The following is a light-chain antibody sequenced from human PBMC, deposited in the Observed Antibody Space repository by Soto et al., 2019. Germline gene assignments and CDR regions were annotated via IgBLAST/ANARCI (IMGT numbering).Light chain of an antibody. J-gene: IGLJ2*01. CDR2: DVT. CDR1: SSDVGGYNY. V-gene: IGLV2-14*01. Sequence: QSALTQPASVSGSPGQSITISCTGTSSDVGGYNYVSWYQQHPGKAPKLMIYDVTNRPSGVSNRFSGSKSGNTASLTISGLRAEDEADYYCSSLTTTNTVVFGGGTKLTVL. CDR3: SSLTTTNTVV.